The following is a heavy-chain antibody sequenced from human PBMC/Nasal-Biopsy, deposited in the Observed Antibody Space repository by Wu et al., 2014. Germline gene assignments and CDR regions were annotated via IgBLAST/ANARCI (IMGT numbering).Heavy chain of an antibody. CDR2: MYYRGRT. Sequence: TLSLTCTVSGGSISTYYWSWIRQSPGKGLEWIGYMYYRGRTNYNSSLKSRVTISVDTSKNQFSLNLASVTAADTAVYYCARVIVCGYCGSGPSYFDSWAGNPGHRLL. CDR1: GGSISTYY. V-gene: IGHV4-59*01. D-gene: IGHD2-2*01. J-gene: IGHJ4*02. CDR3: ARVIVCGYCGSGPSYFDS.